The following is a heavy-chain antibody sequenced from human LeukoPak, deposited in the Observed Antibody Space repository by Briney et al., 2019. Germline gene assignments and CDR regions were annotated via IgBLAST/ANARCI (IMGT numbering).Heavy chain of an antibody. D-gene: IGHD6-19*01. CDR2: ISAYNGNT. CDR3: ARTVGVAVAARPFDY. Sequence: ASVTVSCKASGYTFTSYGISWVRQAPGQGLEWMGWISAYNGNTNYAQKLQGRVTMTTDTSTSTAYMELRSLRSDDTAVYYCARTVGVAVAARPFDYWGQGTLVTVSS. V-gene: IGHV1-18*01. CDR1: GYTFTSYG. J-gene: IGHJ4*02.